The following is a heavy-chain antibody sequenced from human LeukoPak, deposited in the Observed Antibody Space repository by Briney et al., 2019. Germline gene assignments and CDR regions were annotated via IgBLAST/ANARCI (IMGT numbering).Heavy chain of an antibody. CDR3: ARGTNFTKTFDY. D-gene: IGHD4/OR15-4a*01. V-gene: IGHV3-13*01. CDR1: GFTFSSYD. J-gene: IGHJ4*02. CDR2: IGTAGDT. Sequence: PGGSLSLSCAASGFTFSSYDMHWVRQATGKGLEWVSAIGTAGDTYYPGSVKGRFTISRENAKNSLYLQMNSLRAGDTAVYHCARGTNFTKTFDYWGQGTLVTVSS.